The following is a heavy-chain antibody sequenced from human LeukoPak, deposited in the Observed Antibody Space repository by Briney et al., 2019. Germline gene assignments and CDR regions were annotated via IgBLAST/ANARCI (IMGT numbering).Heavy chain of an antibody. CDR2: INSDGSWT. J-gene: IGHJ4*02. CDR1: GIYW. CDR3: VSFYETY. V-gene: IGHV3-74*01. D-gene: IGHD2/OR15-2a*01. Sequence: PGGSLRLSCAASGIYWMHWVRQAPGKGLVWVSHINSDGSWTSYADSVKGRFTISKDNAKNTVYLRMNNLRAEDTAVYYCVSFYETYWGRGTLVTVSS.